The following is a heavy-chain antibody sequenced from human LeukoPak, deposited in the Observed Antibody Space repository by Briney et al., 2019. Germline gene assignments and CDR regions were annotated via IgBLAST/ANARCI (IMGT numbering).Heavy chain of an antibody. Sequence: GGSLRLSCAASGFTFSSYSMNWVRQAPGKGLEWVSSISSSSSYIYYADSVKGRFTISRDNAKNSLYLQMNSLRAEDTAVYYCARDRGADILTGDSFDYWGQGTLVTVSS. CDR3: ARDRGADILTGDSFDY. J-gene: IGHJ4*02. V-gene: IGHV3-21*01. CDR1: GFTFSSYS. D-gene: IGHD3-9*01. CDR2: ISSSSSYI.